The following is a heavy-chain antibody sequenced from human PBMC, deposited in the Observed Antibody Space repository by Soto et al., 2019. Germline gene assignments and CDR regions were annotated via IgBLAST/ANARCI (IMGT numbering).Heavy chain of an antibody. V-gene: IGHV3-30-3*01. Sequence: GESLKISCAASGFTFSSYAMHWVRQAPGKGLEWVAVISYDGSNKYYADSVKGRFTISRDNSKNTLYLQMNSLRAEDTAVYYCAREAPPGAAAGTFDYWGQGTLVTVSS. CDR3: AREAPPGAAAGTFDY. J-gene: IGHJ4*02. D-gene: IGHD6-13*01. CDR2: ISYDGSNK. CDR1: GFTFSSYA.